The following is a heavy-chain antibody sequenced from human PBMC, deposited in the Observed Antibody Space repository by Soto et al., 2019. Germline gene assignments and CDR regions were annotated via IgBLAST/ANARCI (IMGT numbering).Heavy chain of an antibody. CDR3: ARDGDYFGSGSPPLLSK. CDR1: GGSITSGGYC. CDR2: IYYSGSS. Sequence: QVQLQESGPGLVKPSQTLSLTCTVSGGSITSGGYCWTWIRQHPVKGLEWMGHIYYSGSSSYNPSPKSRLTISRATSKNQFPLKLTSVTAADMAVYYCARDGDYFGSGSPPLLSKWGQGTLVTVSS. V-gene: IGHV4-31*03. J-gene: IGHJ4*02. D-gene: IGHD3-10*01.